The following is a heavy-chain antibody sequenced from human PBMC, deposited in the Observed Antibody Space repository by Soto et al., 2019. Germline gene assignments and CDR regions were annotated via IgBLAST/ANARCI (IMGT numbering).Heavy chain of an antibody. J-gene: IGHJ6*02. CDR3: TTAGIVVVVAATKDPYYYYGMDV. D-gene: IGHD2-15*01. CDR1: GFTFSNAW. Sequence: LRLSCAASGFTFSNAWMSWVRQAPGKGLEWVGRIKSKTDGGTTDYAAPVKGRFTISRDDSKNTLYLQMNSLKTEDTAVYYCTTAGIVVVVAATKDPYYYYGMDVWGQGTTVTVSS. CDR2: IKSKTDGGTT. V-gene: IGHV3-15*01.